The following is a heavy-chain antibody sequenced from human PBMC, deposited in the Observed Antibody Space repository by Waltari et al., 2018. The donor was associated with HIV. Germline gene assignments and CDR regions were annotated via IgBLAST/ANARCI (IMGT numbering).Heavy chain of an antibody. CDR1: GFTFNSRG. J-gene: IGHJ3*01. CDR3: AKESDAFDV. CDR2: ISSKGNEA. V-gene: IGHV3-30*18. Sequence: VPLVESGGGVVPPGKVLGLSCSASGFTFNSRGVHWVRQAPGKGLAWVAFISSKGNEAYYGQSVKGRFTISRDESTNTVYLQMNSLRADDTAIYYCAKESDAFDVWGQGTMVIVSS.